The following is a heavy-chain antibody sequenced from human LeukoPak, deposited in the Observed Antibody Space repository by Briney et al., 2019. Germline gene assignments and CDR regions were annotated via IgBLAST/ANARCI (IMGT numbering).Heavy chain of an antibody. CDR1: GFTFDDYA. CDR2: ISWNSGSI. J-gene: IGHJ3*02. V-gene: IGHV3-9*01. CDR3: AKAVTIFGVVIRDAFDI. D-gene: IGHD3-3*01. Sequence: GGSLRLSCAASGFTFDDYAMRWVRHAPGKGLEWVSGISWNSGSIGYADSVKGRFTISRDNAKNSLYLQMNSLRAEDTALYYCAKAVTIFGVVIRDAFDIWGQGTMVTVSS.